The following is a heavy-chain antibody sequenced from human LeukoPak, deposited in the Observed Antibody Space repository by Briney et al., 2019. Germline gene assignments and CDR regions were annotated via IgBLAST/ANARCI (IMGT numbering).Heavy chain of an antibody. CDR1: GGSISSYY. V-gene: IGHV4-4*09. CDR3: ASTRHYYMDV. D-gene: IGHD2-2*01. CDR2: IYTSGST. Sequence: SETLPLTCTVSGGSISSYYWSWIRQPPGKGLEWIGYIYTSGSTNYNPSLKSRVTISVDTSKNQFSLKLSSVTAADTAVYYCASTRHYYMDVWGKGTTVTVSS. J-gene: IGHJ6*03.